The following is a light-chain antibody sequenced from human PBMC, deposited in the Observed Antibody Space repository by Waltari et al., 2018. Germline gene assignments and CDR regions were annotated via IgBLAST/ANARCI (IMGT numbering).Light chain of an antibody. CDR2: WAS. CDR3: QQYLRAPRT. J-gene: IGKJ2*02. V-gene: IGKV4-1*01. CDR1: LILLYDFDNKNY. Sequence: DIVMTQSPDSLAVSLGERATINCKSSLILLYDFDNKNYLAWYPQKPGQPPKLLIHWASTRESGVPDRFSGSGSGTEFALTISSLQAEDVAVYYCQQYLRAPRTFGQGTALEIK.